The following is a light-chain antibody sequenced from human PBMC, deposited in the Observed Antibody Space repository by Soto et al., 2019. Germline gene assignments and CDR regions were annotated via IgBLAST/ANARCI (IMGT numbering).Light chain of an antibody. J-gene: IGKJ2*01. CDR1: QSVSGY. CDR2: DAS. CDR3: QQRGNLPYT. Sequence: EIVLTQSPATLSLSPGERATLSCRASQSVSGYLAWYQQKPGQAPRLLIYDASNRATGIPDRFSGSGSGTDVTLTISSLEPEDFAVYYCQQRGNLPYTFGQGTNLEIK. V-gene: IGKV3-11*01.